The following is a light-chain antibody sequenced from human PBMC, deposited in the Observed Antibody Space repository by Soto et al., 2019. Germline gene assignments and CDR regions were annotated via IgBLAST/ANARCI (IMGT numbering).Light chain of an antibody. CDR3: ASYAGGNEV. CDR1: SSDVGGYNF. Sequence: QSALTQPPSASGSPGQSVTISCTGTSSDVGGYNFVSWYQQHPGKAPKLVIYEVTKRPSVVPDRFSGSKSGNTASLTVSGLLPEDEADYYCASYAGGNEVFGTGTKLTVL. V-gene: IGLV2-8*01. CDR2: EVT. J-gene: IGLJ1*01.